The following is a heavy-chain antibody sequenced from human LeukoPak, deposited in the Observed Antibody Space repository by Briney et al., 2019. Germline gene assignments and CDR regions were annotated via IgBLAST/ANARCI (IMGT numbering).Heavy chain of an antibody. D-gene: IGHD4-17*01. CDR3: ARGSWTTVGYYYYYYLDV. CDR2: IIPLFGTE. CDR1: GGTFSSSA. V-gene: IGHV1-69*05. J-gene: IGHJ6*03. Sequence: GASVKVSCKASGGTFSSSAVSWVRQAPGQGLEWMGGIIPLFGTEKYAQKFQGRVTVTTDESTSTAYMDLSSLRSEDTAVYYYARGSWTTVGYYYYYYLDVWGKGTTVTVSS.